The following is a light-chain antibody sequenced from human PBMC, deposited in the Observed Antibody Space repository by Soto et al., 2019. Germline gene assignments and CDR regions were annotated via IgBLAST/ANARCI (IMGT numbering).Light chain of an antibody. CDR1: QGVGRA. CDR2: DAS. J-gene: IGKJ5*01. Sequence: AIQLTQSPSSLSASVGDRVIITCRASQGVGRALAWYQQKPGKSHKLLIYDASILETGAPARFSGSGSGTDFTLTISTLQPEDFATYYCQQFNGDPSFGQGTRLDIK. V-gene: IGKV1-13*02. CDR3: QQFNGDPS.